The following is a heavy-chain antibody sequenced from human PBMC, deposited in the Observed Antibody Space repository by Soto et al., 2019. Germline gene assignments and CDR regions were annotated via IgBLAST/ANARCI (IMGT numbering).Heavy chain of an antibody. V-gene: IGHV3-33*01. CDR1: GFTFSSYG. CDR2: IWYDGSNK. J-gene: IGHJ6*02. D-gene: IGHD3-22*01. CDR3: ARDQYYDSSGYPNYYGMDV. Sequence: QVQLVESGGGVVQPGRSLRLSCAASGFTFSSYGMHWVRQAPGKGLEWVAVIWYDGSNKYYADSVKGRFTISRDNSKNTLYLQMNSLRAEDTAVYYCARDQYYDSSGYPNYYGMDVWGQGTTVTVSS.